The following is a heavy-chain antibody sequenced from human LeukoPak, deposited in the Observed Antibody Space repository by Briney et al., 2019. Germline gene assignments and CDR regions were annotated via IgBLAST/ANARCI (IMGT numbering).Heavy chain of an antibody. V-gene: IGHV3-30*18. D-gene: IGHD2/OR15-2a*01. Sequence: GRSLRLSCAASGFTFSSYGMHWVRQAPGKGLEWVAVISYDGSNKYYADSVKGRITISRDNSRNTLYLQMNSLRAEDTAVYYCAKDGQDSTSLDYWGQGTLVTVSS. J-gene: IGHJ4*02. CDR3: AKDGQDSTSLDY. CDR2: ISYDGSNK. CDR1: GFTFSSYG.